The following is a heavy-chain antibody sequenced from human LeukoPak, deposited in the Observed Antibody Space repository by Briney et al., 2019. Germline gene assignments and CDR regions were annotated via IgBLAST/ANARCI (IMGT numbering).Heavy chain of an antibody. Sequence: ASVKVSCKASGYTFTSYGISWVRQAPGQGLEWMGWISAYNGNTNYAQKLQGRVTMTTDTSTSTAYMELRSLRSDDTAVYYCARESPWDSYDRYSDYWGQGTLVTVSS. CDR2: ISAYNGNT. CDR1: GYTFTSYG. D-gene: IGHD5-18*01. J-gene: IGHJ4*02. V-gene: IGHV1-18*01. CDR3: ARESPWDSYDRYSDY.